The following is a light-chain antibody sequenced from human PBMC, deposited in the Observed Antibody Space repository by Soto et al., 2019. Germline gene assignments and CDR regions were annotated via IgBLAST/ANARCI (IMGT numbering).Light chain of an antibody. CDR1: QSLNRD. Sequence: IVMTQSPATLSMSPGERATLSCRASQSLNRDLAWYQQKPGQSPRLLIFGASIRATGIPARFSGSGSGTEFTHTIGSLQSEDCALYYCQQYNNWPGTFCQGTKMEI. J-gene: IGKJ1*01. CDR3: QQYNNWPGT. V-gene: IGKV3-15*01. CDR2: GAS.